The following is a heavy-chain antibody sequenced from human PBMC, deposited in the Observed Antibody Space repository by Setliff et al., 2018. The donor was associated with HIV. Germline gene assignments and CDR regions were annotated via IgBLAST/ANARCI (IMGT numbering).Heavy chain of an antibody. V-gene: IGHV4-59*01. CDR3: ARDYIAPDALDT. D-gene: IGHD2-21*01. Sequence: SETLSLTCTVSGGSISSYYWSWIRQPPGKGLEWIGYIYYNGNTNYNPSLKSRITISADTPKNQFSLNLTSMTAADTALYYCARDYIAPDALDTWGQGTMVTVSS. J-gene: IGHJ3*02. CDR1: GGSISSYY. CDR2: IYYNGNT.